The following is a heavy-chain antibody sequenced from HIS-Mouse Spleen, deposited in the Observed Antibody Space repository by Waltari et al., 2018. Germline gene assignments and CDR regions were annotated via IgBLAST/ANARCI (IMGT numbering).Heavy chain of an antibody. J-gene: IGHJ2*01. Sequence: QVQLQQWGAGLLKPSETLSLTCAVYGGSFRGYYWCWICQPPGKGLEWIGEINHSGSTNYNPSLKSRVTISVDTSKNQFSLKLSSVTAADTAVYYCARVRTGDPSYWYFDLWGRGTLVTVSS. CDR3: ARVRTGDPSYWYFDL. CDR1: GGSFRGYY. V-gene: IGHV4-34*01. CDR2: INHSGST. D-gene: IGHD7-27*01.